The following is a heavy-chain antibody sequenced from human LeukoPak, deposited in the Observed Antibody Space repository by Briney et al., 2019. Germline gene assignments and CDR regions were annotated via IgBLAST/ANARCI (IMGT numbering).Heavy chain of an antibody. D-gene: IGHD5-18*01. V-gene: IGHV3-74*01. CDR2: INSDRGTA. CDR3: ARGYTYGSIDY. Sequence: GGSLRLSCAASGFTFSSYWMHWVRQAPGEGLVWVSRINSDRGTATYADSVKGRFTISRDNAKNALYLQMNSLRAEDTAAYYCARGYTYGSIDYWGQGTLVTVSS. CDR1: GFTFSSYW. J-gene: IGHJ4*02.